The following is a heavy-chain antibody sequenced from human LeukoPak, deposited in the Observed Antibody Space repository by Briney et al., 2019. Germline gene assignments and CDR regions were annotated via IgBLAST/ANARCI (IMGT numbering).Heavy chain of an antibody. J-gene: IGHJ6*04. CDR3: ATHAMDV. CDR2: IYYIGST. Sequence: PSETLSLTCTVSGGSLSNYYWSWLRQPPGKGLEWIGYIYYIGSTNYNPSLKSRVTISVDTSKNQFSLKLSSVTAADTAVYYCATHAMDVWGKGTTVTVSS. V-gene: IGHV4-59*01. CDR1: GGSLSNYY.